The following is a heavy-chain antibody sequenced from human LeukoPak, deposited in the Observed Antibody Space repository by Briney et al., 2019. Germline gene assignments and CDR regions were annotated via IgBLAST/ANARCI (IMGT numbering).Heavy chain of an antibody. V-gene: IGHV3-30*04. J-gene: IGHJ6*02. CDR3: ARDVEDTAMVTSYYYGMDV. CDR2: ISYDGSSK. D-gene: IGHD5-18*01. Sequence: PGGSLRLSCAASGFTFSSYAMHWVRQAPGKRLEWVAVISYDGSSKYYADSVKGRFTISRDNSKNTLYLQMNSLRAEDTAVYYCARDVEDTAMVTSYYYGMDVWGQGTTVTVSS. CDR1: GFTFSSYA.